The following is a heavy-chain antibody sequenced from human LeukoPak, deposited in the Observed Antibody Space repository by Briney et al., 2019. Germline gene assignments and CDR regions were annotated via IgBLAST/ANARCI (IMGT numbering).Heavy chain of an antibody. CDR2: IRQDGSEI. CDR3: ARYGNGAWLGHYAFDM. J-gene: IGHJ3*02. D-gene: IGHD6-19*01. V-gene: IGHV3-7*01. Sequence: GGSLRLSCAASGFTFSSYSMNWVRQAPGKGLEWVANIRQDGSEIYYVDSVKGRFTISRDNAKNSLYLQMNSLKAEDTAVYYCARYGNGAWLGHYAFDMWGQGTLVTVSS. CDR1: GFTFSSYS.